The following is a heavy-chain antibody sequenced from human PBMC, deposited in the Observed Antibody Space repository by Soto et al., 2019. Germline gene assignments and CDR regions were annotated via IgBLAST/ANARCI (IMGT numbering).Heavy chain of an antibody. V-gene: IGHV4-39*01. Sequence: SETLSLTCTVSGGSISSSSYYWGWIRQPPGKGLEWIGSIYYSGSTYYNPSLKSRVTISVDTSKNQFSLKLSSVTAADTAVYYCASFNWKQVDYWGQGTLVTVSS. CDR1: GGSISSSSYY. CDR2: IYYSGST. D-gene: IGHD1-20*01. J-gene: IGHJ4*02. CDR3: ASFNWKQVDY.